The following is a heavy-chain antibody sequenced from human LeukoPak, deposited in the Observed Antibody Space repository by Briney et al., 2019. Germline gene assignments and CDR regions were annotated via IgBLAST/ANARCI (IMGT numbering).Heavy chain of an antibody. Sequence: PGGSLRLSCAASGFTFSDYSMSWIRPAPGEGLEWISDISDTAKTIHYADSVRGRFTISRDNAKDSLYLQMNSLRDEDTAVYYCAGVHYGRVENDYWGQGTLLTVSS. CDR1: GFTFSDYS. D-gene: IGHD3-10*01. CDR3: AGVHYGRVENDY. J-gene: IGHJ4*02. CDR2: ISDTAKTI. V-gene: IGHV3-11*04.